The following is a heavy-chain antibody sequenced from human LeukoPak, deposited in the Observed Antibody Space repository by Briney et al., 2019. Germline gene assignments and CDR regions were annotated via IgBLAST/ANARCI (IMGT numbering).Heavy chain of an antibody. J-gene: IGHJ4*02. Sequence: PGGSLRLSCAASEFTFSSYSMNWVRQAPGKGLEWVSYITNSGNSKSYADSVKGRFTISRDNSKSTLYLQMNSLRAEDTAVYYCAKAVVATIGGFDYWGQGTLVTVSS. CDR3: AKAVVATIGGFDY. V-gene: IGHV3-48*01. CDR2: ITNSGNSK. CDR1: EFTFSSYS. D-gene: IGHD5-12*01.